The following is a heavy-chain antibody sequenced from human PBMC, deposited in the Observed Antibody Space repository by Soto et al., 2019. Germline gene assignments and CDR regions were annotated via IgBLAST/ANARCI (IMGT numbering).Heavy chain of an antibody. CDR3: AAGGYGYSGYDYPYSGSYQGVLAFDI. V-gene: IGHV1-58*01. CDR1: GFTFTSSA. D-gene: IGHD5-12*01. Sequence: ASVKLSCTDSGFTFTSSAVQWVRQARGQRLEWIGWIVVGSGNTNYAQKFQERVTITRDMSTSTAYMELSSLRSEDTAVYYCAAGGYGYSGYDYPYSGSYQGVLAFDIWGQGTMVTVSS. CDR2: IVVGSGNT. J-gene: IGHJ3*02.